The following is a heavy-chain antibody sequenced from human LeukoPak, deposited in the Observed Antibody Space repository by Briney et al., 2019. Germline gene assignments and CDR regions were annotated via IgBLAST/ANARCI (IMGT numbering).Heavy chain of an antibody. V-gene: IGHV1-8*02. J-gene: IGHJ5*02. D-gene: IGHD1-26*01. CDR3: ARGRIGGTGVYDIPDH. CDR2: LSPNRGNT. CDR1: GYPFTSYD. Sequence: ASVKVSCEVSGYPFTSYDINWVRQAAGQGLEWMGWLSPNRGNTGHAQKFQGRMNITRDTFTNTAYMELSGLTSDDTAVYYCARGRIGGTGVYDIPDHWGQGTLVTVSS.